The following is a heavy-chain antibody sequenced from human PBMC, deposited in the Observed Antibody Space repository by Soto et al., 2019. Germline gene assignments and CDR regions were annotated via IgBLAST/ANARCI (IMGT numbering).Heavy chain of an antibody. CDR2: ISAYNGNT. CDR3: AGYSAYDWGPTYSYLDV. Sequence: QVKLVQSGAEVKKPGASVKVCCKASGYTFTSYGISWVRQAPGQGLEWMVWISAYNGNTNYAQKLQARVTMNTDASTSTAYMKVRSLRSDDTAVYLCAGYSAYDWGPTYSYLDVWGKGTTVTVSS. J-gene: IGHJ6*03. D-gene: IGHD5-12*01. CDR1: GYTFTSYG. V-gene: IGHV1-18*01.